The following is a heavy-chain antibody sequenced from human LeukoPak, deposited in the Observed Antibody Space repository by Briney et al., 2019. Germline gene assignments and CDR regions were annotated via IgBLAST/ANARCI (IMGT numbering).Heavy chain of an antibody. J-gene: IGHJ4*02. D-gene: IGHD6-6*01. CDR2: ISGSGDDT. V-gene: IGHV3-23*01. CDR1: GFTFRSNS. Sequence: GGSLRLSCEASGFTFRSNSMSWVRQTPGKGLEWVSSISGSGDDTYYADSVWGRFTPSRDNSKNTLYLQMNSLSTEDTGLYYCARGAIAARRFDSWGQGTLVTVSS. CDR3: ARGAIAARRFDS.